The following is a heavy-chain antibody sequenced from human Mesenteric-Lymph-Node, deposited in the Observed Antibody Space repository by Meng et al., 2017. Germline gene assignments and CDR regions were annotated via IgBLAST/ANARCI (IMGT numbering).Heavy chain of an antibody. CDR1: GYTFTDYF. Sequence: QVQLVQSGAEVKKPGASVKVSCRASGYTFTDYFIHWVRQAPGQRPEWMGRINPNSGGTNYAQKFQGRVTMTRDTSISTAYMELSRLRSEDTAVYYCATGVADFEYWGQGTLVTVSS. CDR3: ATGVADFEY. D-gene: IGHD6-19*01. CDR2: INPNSGGT. J-gene: IGHJ4*02. V-gene: IGHV1-2*06.